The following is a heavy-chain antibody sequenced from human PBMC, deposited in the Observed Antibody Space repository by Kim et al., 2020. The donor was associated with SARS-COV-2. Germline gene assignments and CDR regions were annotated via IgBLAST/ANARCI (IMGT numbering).Heavy chain of an antibody. CDR1: GFTFSSYA. D-gene: IGHD1-26*01. CDR2: ISGSGGTT. CDR3: STFSNFISVVCNGMVYF. Sequence: GGSLRLSCAASGFTFSSYAMNWVRQAPGKGLEWVSSISGSGGTTYYADSVKGRFTISRDNSKNSLYLQMKSLRAADTSVYYFSTFSNFISVVCNGMVYF. J-gene: IGHJ1*01. V-gene: IGHV3-23*01.